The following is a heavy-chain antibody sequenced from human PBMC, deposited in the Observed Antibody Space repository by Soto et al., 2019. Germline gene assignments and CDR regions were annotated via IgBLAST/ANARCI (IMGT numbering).Heavy chain of an antibody. CDR1: GGAFGSYA. D-gene: IGHD5-12*01. V-gene: IGHV1-69*01. Sequence: QVQLVQSGAEVKKPGSSVKVSCKASGGAFGSYAINWVRQAPGQGLEWMGGIIPMFDTTNYAQRFQGRVTVTADESTSTVYLELTRLRSEDTAMYYCTRYRGYSSGYWGQDFWGQGTLVTVSS. CDR2: IIPMFDTT. CDR3: TRYRGYSSGYWGQDF. J-gene: IGHJ4*02.